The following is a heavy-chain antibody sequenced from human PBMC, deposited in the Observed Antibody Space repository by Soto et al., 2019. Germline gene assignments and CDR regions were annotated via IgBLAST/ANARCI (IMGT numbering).Heavy chain of an antibody. CDR1: GYTFTSYG. J-gene: IGHJ4*02. D-gene: IGHD6-13*01. CDR3: ARDGPGSSWYVYFDY. CDR2: ISAYNGNT. Sequence: ASVKVSCNASGYTFTSYGISLVRQAPGQGLEWMGWISAYNGNTNYAQKLQGRVTMTTDTSTSTAYMELRSLRSDDTAVYYCARDGPGSSWYVYFDYWGQGTLVTVSS. V-gene: IGHV1-18*01.